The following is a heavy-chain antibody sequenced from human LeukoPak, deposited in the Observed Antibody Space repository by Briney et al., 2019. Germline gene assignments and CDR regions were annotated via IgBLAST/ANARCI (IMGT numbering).Heavy chain of an antibody. Sequence: PSETLSLTCTVSGGSISSSSYYWGWIRQPPGKGLEWIGSIYYSGSTYYNPSLKSRVTISVDTSKNQFSLKLSSVTAADTAVYYCARGPSGWVVLEYWFDPWGQGTLVTVSS. CDR2: IYYSGST. CDR3: ARGPSGWVVLEYWFDP. CDR1: GGSISSSSYY. J-gene: IGHJ5*02. V-gene: IGHV4-39*01. D-gene: IGHD6-19*01.